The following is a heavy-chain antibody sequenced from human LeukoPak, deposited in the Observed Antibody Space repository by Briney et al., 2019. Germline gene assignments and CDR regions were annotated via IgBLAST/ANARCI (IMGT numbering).Heavy chain of an antibody. J-gene: IGHJ4*02. Sequence: GGSLRLSCAASGFTFSSYSMHWVRQAPGKGLEWVAVISYDGSNKYYADSVKGRFTISRDNSKNTLYLQMNSLRAEDTAVYYCASSMVRGVIERYFDYWGQGTLVTVSS. CDR2: ISYDGSNK. D-gene: IGHD3-10*01. CDR3: ASSMVRGVIERYFDY. CDR1: GFTFSSYS. V-gene: IGHV3-30*03.